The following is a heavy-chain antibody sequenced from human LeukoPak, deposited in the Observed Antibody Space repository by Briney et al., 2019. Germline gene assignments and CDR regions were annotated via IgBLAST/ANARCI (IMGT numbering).Heavy chain of an antibody. CDR2: ISTSSSYI. J-gene: IGHJ3*02. Sequence: GGSLRLSCAASGFTFSSYSMNWVRQAPGKGLEWVSLISTSSSYIYYADSVKGRFTISRDNAKNSLYLQMTSLRAEDTAVYYCARRFWYAFDIWGQGTMVTVSS. V-gene: IGHV3-21*04. CDR1: GFTFSSYS. CDR3: ARRFWYAFDI. D-gene: IGHD3-3*01.